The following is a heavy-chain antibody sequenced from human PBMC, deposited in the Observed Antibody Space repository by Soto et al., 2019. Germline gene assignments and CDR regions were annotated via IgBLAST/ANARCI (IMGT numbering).Heavy chain of an antibody. V-gene: IGHV3-11*04. CDR1: GFTISDYY. Sequence: PGGSLRLSCEASGFTISDYYMSWIRQAPGKGLEWVSYISSVGTTTYYADSVKGRFSISMDNAKNSLYLQMNSLRAEDTAVYYCARSALIIVVVPAAMDVWGQGTTVTVSS. D-gene: IGHD2-2*01. CDR3: ARSALIIVVVPAAMDV. J-gene: IGHJ6*02. CDR2: ISSVGTTT.